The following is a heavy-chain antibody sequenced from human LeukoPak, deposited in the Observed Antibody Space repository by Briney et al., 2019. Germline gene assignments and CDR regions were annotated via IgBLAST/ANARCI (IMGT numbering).Heavy chain of an antibody. Sequence: GGSLRLSCAASGFTFSSYAMSWVRQAPRKGLEWVSGISVSGVSTYYADSVKGRFTISRDNSKNTLYLQMNSLRAEDTAVYYCAKSDLVVVNDAFDIWGQGTMVTVSS. V-gene: IGHV3-23*01. CDR2: ISVSGVST. CDR3: AKSDLVVVNDAFDI. J-gene: IGHJ3*02. CDR1: GFTFSSYA. D-gene: IGHD3-22*01.